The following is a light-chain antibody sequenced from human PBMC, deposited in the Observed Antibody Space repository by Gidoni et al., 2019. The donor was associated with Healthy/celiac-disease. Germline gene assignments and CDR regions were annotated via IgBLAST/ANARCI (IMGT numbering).Light chain of an antibody. V-gene: IGKV3-20*01. J-gene: IGKJ2*01. CDR1: HSVSSNY. CDR3: QQYSSSPRYT. CDR2: GAS. Sequence: VLPQSPCPLPLSTGARATLCCRTSHSVSSNYLAWYQQTPGQAPRLLIYGASSRATGIPDRFSGSGSGTDFTLNISRLEPEDFAVYYCQQYSSSPRYTFGQGTKVEIK.